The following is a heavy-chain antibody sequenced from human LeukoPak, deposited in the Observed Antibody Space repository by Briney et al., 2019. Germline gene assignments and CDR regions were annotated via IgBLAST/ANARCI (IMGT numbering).Heavy chain of an antibody. CDR3: ARLVGAPPYCSGSSCYGNYYGMDV. V-gene: IGHV4-34*01. J-gene: IGHJ6*04. CDR2: INHSRST. CDR1: GGSFTGYY. D-gene: IGHD2-15*01. Sequence: PETLSLTCAVYGGSFTGYYWSCVRRPPGQRLGWIGEINHSRSTNYNPSLNSRVTISVDTCKNQFRLKLSPVTAADTAVYYCARLVGAPPYCSGSSCYGNYYGMDVWGKGTTVTVSS.